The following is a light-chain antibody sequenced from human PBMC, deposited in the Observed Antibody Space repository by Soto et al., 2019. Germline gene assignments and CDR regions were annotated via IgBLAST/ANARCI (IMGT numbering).Light chain of an antibody. CDR3: QSYDSSLSAHVV. CDR1: GRDIGAYDY. CDR2: GVK. V-gene: IGLV2-14*01. J-gene: IGLJ2*01. Sequence: QSVLTQPASVSGSPGQSITISCTGSGRDIGAYDYVSWYQQHPGKAPKLLIYGVKNRPSGVPDRFSGSKSGTSASLAITGLQAEDEADYYCQSYDSSLSAHVVFGGGTKVTVL.